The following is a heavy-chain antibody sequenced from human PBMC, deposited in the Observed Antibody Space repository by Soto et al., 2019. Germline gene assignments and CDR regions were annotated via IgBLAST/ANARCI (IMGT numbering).Heavy chain of an antibody. D-gene: IGHD2-15*01. J-gene: IGHJ6*02. V-gene: IGHV4-59*11. CDR3: VRDRDTLVVTVDKRRDFFYYGLDV. Sequence: SETLSLTCAVSGGSPVRHYSGWSRPPPGKGLEWIGYIYYDVTSHFKPSLKSQVTMSIDTSKKQFSVRVYSVSPEDTAVSYCVRDRDTLVVTVDKRRDFFYYGLDVWGQGTTVTVSS. CDR2: IYYDVTS. CDR1: GGSPVRHY.